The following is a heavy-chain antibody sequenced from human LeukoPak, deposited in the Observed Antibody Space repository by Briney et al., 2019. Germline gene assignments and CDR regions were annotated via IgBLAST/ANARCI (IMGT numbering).Heavy chain of an antibody. CDR1: GGSISSTLYY. V-gene: IGHV4-39*01. CDR2: IYYTGTT. D-gene: IGHD5-24*01. Sequence: SETLSLTCTVSGGSISSTLYYWGWIRQPPGKGLEWIGSIYYTGTTYYTPSLKSRVTISVHTSKIQFSLKLSSVTAADTAVYYCARHLRYGYGTFYNHYAMDVWGQGATVTVSS. J-gene: IGHJ6*02. CDR3: ARHLRYGYGTFYNHYAMDV.